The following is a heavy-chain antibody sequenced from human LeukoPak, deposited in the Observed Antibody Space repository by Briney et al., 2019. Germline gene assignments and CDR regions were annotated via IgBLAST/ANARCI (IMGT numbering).Heavy chain of an antibody. V-gene: IGHV4-30-2*01. CDR3: ARGAFASSSSWYLDY. CDR1: GGSISSGGYS. J-gene: IGHJ4*02. D-gene: IGHD6-13*01. CDR2: IYHSGST. Sequence: SQTLSLTCAVSGGSISSGGYSWSWIRQPPGKGLEWIGYIYHSGSTYYNPSLKSRVTISVDRSKNQFSLKLSSATAADTAVYYCARGAFASSSSWYLDYWGQGTLVTVSS.